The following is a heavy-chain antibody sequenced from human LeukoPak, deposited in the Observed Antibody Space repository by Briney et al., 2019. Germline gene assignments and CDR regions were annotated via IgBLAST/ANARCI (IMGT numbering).Heavy chain of an antibody. CDR2: IYAGDSDT. CDR3: ARAIGTSQFYFYYGMDV. D-gene: IGHD2-2*01. J-gene: IGHJ6*02. CDR1: GYSFTSYW. Sequence: GESLKISCKGSGYSFTSYWIGWVRQMPGKGLEWIGIIYAGDSDTRYSPSSQGQVTISVDKSISTAYLQWSSLQASDTAMYYCARAIGTSQFYFYYGMDVWGQGTTVTVSS. V-gene: IGHV5-51*01.